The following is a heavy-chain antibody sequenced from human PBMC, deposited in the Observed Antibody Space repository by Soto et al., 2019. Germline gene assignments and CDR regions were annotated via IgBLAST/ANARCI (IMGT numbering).Heavy chain of an antibody. J-gene: IGHJ4*02. V-gene: IGHV4-4*07. CDR1: GGSISSYH. Sequence: LSLTCTVSGGSISSYHWSWIRQSAGKGLEWIGRIYTSGNTHYNPSLKSRVTVSIDTSKNQFFLTVNSVTAADSAVYYCARESGDNWDYEAYWGQGTPVTVSS. CDR2: IYTSGNT. D-gene: IGHD1-7*01. CDR3: ARESGDNWDYEAY.